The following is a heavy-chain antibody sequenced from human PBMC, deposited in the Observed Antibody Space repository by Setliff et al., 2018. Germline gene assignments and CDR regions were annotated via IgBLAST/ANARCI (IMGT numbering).Heavy chain of an antibody. CDR3: ASTEYSSSSSYYYYYMDV. CDR2: ISGSGGST. J-gene: IGHJ6*03. CDR1: GFTFSSYA. V-gene: IGHV3-23*01. Sequence: PGGSLRLSCAASGFTFSSYAMSWVRQAPGKGLEWVSAISGSGGSTYYADSVKGRFTISRDNSKNTLYLQMNSLRAEDTAVYYCASTEYSSSSSYYYYYMDVWGKGTTVTVSS. D-gene: IGHD6-6*01.